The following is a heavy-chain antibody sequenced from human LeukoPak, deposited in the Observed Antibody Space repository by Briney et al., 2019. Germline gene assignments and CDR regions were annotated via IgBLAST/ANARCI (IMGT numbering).Heavy chain of an antibody. CDR2: FDPEDGET. Sequence: GASVKVSCKVSGYTLTELSMHWVRQAPRKGLEWMGGFDPEDGETIYAQKFQGRVTMTEDTPTDTAYMELSSLRSEDTAVYYCATGDQRGTVTLDYWGQGTLVTVSS. J-gene: IGHJ4*02. V-gene: IGHV1-24*01. CDR3: ATGDQRGTVTLDY. CDR1: GYTLTELS. D-gene: IGHD4-17*01.